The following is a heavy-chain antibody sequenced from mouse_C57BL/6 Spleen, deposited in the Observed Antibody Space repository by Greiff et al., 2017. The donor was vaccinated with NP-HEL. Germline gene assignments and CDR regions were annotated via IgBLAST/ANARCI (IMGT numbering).Heavy chain of an antibody. D-gene: IGHD2-1*01. Sequence: VQLQQSGAELVRPGASVTLSCKASGYTFTDYEMHWVKQTPVHGLEWIGAIDPETGGTAYNQKFKGKAILTADKSSSTAYMELRSLTSEDSAVYYCTRRGNYAYYFDYWGQGTTLTVSS. CDR3: TRRGNYAYYFDY. V-gene: IGHV1-15*01. CDR2: IDPETGGT. J-gene: IGHJ2*01. CDR1: GYTFTDYE.